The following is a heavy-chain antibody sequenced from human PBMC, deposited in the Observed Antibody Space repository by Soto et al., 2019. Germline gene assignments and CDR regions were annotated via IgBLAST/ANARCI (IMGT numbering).Heavy chain of an antibody. V-gene: IGHV1-69*13. D-gene: IGHD6-13*01. CDR3: ARGTNKAAAGTSDY. CDR2: IIPIFGTA. Sequence: ASVKLSCKASGGTFSSYAISWVRQAPGQGLEWMGGIIPIFGTANYAQKFQGRVTITADESTSTAYMELSSLRSEDTAVYYCARGTNKAAAGTSDYWGQGTLVTVSS. CDR1: GGTFSSYA. J-gene: IGHJ4*02.